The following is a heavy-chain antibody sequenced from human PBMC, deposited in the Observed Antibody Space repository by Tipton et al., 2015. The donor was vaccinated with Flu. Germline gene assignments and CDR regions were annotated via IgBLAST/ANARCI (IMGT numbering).Heavy chain of an antibody. V-gene: IGHV1-69*09. Sequence: QVQLVQSGAEVKMPGSSVKVSCGAPGDAFMTYAVTWVRQAPGEGLQWIGRIIPSLNIVNYGREFHGRATITADRSTRTAHMELTGLRFEDTATYYCAISRHASGTYLKMGWFDPWGQGTLVIVSS. CDR2: IIPSLNIV. D-gene: IGHD3-10*01. J-gene: IGHJ5*02. CDR1: GDAFMTYA. CDR3: AISRHASGTYLKMGWFDP.